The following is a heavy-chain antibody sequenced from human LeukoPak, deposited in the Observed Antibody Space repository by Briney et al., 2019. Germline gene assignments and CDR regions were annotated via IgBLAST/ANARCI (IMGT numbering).Heavy chain of an antibody. D-gene: IGHD2-2*01. CDR1: GFTFDDYA. J-gene: IGHJ4*02. V-gene: IGHV3-9*03. Sequence: SLRLSCAASGFTFDDYAMHWVRQAPGKGLEWVSGISWNSGSIGYADSVKGRFTISRDNAKNSLYLQMNSLGAEDMALYYCAKARYCSSTSCYWDYWGQGTLVTVSS. CDR3: AKARYCSSTSCYWDY. CDR2: ISWNSGSI.